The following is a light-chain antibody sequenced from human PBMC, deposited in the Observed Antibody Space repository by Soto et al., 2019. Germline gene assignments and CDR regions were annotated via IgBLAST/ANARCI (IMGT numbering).Light chain of an antibody. J-gene: IGLJ3*02. V-gene: IGLV6-57*01. CDR1: SGSIASNY. CDR2: EDN. Sequence: NFMLTQPHSVSESPGKTVIISCTRSSGSIASNYGQWYQQRPGSSPTTVIYEDNQRPSGVPARFSGSIDSSSNSASLTISGLETEDEADYYCQSYDATNQVFGGGTKLTVL. CDR3: QSYDATNQV.